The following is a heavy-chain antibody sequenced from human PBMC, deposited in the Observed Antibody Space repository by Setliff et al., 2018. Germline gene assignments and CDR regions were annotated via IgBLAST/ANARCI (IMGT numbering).Heavy chain of an antibody. J-gene: IGHJ4*02. Sequence: ASVKVSCKASGYSFSDSAVSWVRQAPGQGLEWVGWISAYNGKTYSAQKFQDRVTLTTHTSTNMGYLELRDLRSDDTAVYYCLRLVRYCTKIACQATSGDEVWGLGTLVTVSS. V-gene: IGHV1-18*01. CDR2: ISAYNGKT. D-gene: IGHD2-8*01. CDR1: GYSFSDSA. CDR3: LRLVRYCTKIACQATSGDEV.